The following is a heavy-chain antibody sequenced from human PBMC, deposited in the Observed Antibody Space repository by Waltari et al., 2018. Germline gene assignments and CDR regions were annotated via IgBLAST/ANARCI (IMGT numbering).Heavy chain of an antibody. V-gene: IGHV1-58*01. D-gene: IGHD1-26*01. CDR2: IVVGSGNT. J-gene: IGHJ6*03. Sequence: HMQLVQSGPEVKKPGTSVMVSCKASGFTFTSSAGHGVRQARGQRLEWIGWIVVGSGNTNYAQKFQERVTITRDMSTSTAYMELSSLRSEDTAVYYCAGSGSYYYYMDVWGKGTTVTVSS. CDR3: AGSGSYYYYMDV. CDR1: GFTFTSSA.